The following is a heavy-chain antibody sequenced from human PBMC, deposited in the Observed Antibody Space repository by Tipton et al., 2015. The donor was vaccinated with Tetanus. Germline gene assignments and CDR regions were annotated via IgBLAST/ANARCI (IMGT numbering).Heavy chain of an antibody. D-gene: IGHD3-10*01. CDR1: GGSFSGYY. J-gene: IGHJ4*02. V-gene: IGHV4-34*01. Sequence: GLVKPSETLSLTCAVYGGSFSGYYWSWIRQPPGKGLEWIGEINHSGSTNYNPSLKSRVTISVDTSKNQFSLKLSSVTAADTAVYYCARDAFRGYYGSGSTPRDDYWGQGTLVTVSS. CDR3: ARDAFRGYYGSGSTPRDDY. CDR2: INHSGST.